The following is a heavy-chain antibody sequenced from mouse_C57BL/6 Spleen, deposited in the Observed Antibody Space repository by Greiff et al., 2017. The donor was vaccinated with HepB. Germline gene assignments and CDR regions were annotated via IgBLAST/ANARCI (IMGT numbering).Heavy chain of an antibody. CDR1: GYTFTSYW. CDR2: IDPNSGGT. V-gene: IGHV1-72*01. CDR3: ARHGRGLYDAMDY. Sequence: QVQLQQPGAELVKPGASVKLSCKASGYTFTSYWMHWVKQRPGRGLEWIGRIDPNSGGTKYNEKFKSKATLTVDKPSSTAYMQLSSLTSEDSAVYYCARHGRGLYDAMDYWGQGTSVTVSS. D-gene: IGHD1-1*01. J-gene: IGHJ4*01.